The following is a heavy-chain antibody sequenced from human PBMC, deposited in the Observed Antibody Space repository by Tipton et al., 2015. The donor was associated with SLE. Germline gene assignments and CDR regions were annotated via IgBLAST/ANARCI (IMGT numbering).Heavy chain of an antibody. CDR3: ARAPEWLRFPDY. J-gene: IGHJ4*02. Sequence: TLSLTCAVYGGSFSGYYWSWIRQPPGKGLEWIGEINHSGSTNYNPSPKSRVTISVDTSKNQFSLKLSSVTAADTAVYYCARAPEWLRFPDYWGQGTLVTVSS. CDR1: GGSFSGYY. CDR2: INHSGST. D-gene: IGHD5-12*01. V-gene: IGHV4-34*01.